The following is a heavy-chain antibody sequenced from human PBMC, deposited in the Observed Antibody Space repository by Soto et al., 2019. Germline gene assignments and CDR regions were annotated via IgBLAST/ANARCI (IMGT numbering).Heavy chain of an antibody. Sequence: GKGLEWVSAISGSGGSTYYADSVKGRFTISRDNSKNTLYLQMNSLRAEDTAVYYCARRGSGSYYDYWGQAPLVSVSS. CDR3: ARRGSGSYYDY. J-gene: IGHJ4*02. V-gene: IGHV3-23*01. D-gene: IGHD1-26*01. CDR2: ISGSGGST.